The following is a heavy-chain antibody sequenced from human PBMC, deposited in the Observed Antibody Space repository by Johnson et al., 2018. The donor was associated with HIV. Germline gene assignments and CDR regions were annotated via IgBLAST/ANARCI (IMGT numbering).Heavy chain of an antibody. Sequence: VQLVESGGGLVQPGGSLKLSCAASGFTLGGSPMHWVRQASGKGLEWIGHIRNKANSYATEYAASVQGRFTTSRDDSTHTAYLQMNSLKSEDTAVYYCCKFVGYCSGGGCYTPGDIWGRGTMVTVSS. V-gene: IGHV3-73*01. J-gene: IGHJ3*02. CDR2: IRNKANSYAT. CDR3: CKFVGYCSGGGCYTPGDI. CDR1: GFTLGGSP. D-gene: IGHD2-15*01.